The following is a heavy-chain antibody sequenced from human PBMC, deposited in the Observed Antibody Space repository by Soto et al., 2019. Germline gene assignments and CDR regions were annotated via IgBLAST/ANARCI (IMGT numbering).Heavy chain of an antibody. CDR2: IYYSGST. V-gene: IGHV4-30-4*01. CDR1: GGSISSGDYY. D-gene: IGHD2-15*01. J-gene: IGHJ6*02. Sequence: LSLTCTVSGGSISSGDYYWSWIRQPPGKGLEWIGYIYYSGSTYYNPSLKSRVTISVDTSKNQFSVRLNSVTASDTAVYYCAPLSVSLSGPYGIHVWGQGTTVTVSS. CDR3: APLSVSLSGPYGIHV.